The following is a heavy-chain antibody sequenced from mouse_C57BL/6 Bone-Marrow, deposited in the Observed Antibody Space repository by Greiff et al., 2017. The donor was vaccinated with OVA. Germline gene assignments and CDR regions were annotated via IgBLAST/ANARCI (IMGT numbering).Heavy chain of an antibody. V-gene: IGHV1-61*01. CDR3: ARERGYGYGGFAY. Sequence: QVQLKQSGAELVRPGSSVKLSCKASGYTFTSYWMDWVKQRPGQGLEWIGNIYPSDSETHYNQKFKDKATLTVDKSSSTAYMQLSSLTSEDSAVYYCARERGYGYGGFAYWGQGTLVTVSA. J-gene: IGHJ3*01. CDR2: IYPSDSET. CDR1: GYTFTSYW. D-gene: IGHD2-2*01.